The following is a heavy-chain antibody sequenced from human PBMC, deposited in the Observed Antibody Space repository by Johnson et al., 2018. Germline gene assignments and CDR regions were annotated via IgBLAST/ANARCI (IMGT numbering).Heavy chain of an antibody. CDR1: GVTFSSYD. D-gene: IGHD4-17*01. J-gene: IGHJ1*01. CDR2: IGTAGDT. V-gene: IGHV3-13*01. CDR3: SRPKNYGDYSEYFQH. Sequence: VRLVVSGGGLVQPGGSLRLSGAASGVTFSSYDMHWVRQATGKGLEWVSAIGTAGDTYYPGSVKGRFTISRDNAKNSLYRQKNSLRAEATPVYYCSRPKNYGDYSEYFQHWGQGTLVTVSS.